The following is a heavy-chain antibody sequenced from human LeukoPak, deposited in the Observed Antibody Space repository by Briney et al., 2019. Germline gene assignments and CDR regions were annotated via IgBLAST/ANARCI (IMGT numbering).Heavy chain of an antibody. CDR3: ASLLTPYHGSGGGGMDV. CDR1: GFSSSTHW. V-gene: IGHV3-74*01. D-gene: IGHD3-10*01. J-gene: IGHJ6*02. CDR2: ISGDGSMT. Sequence: QPGGSLRLSCAPSGFSSSTHWMYWVRQAPGKELVWVSRISGDGSMTSYADSVKGRFTISRDNAKDTLFLQMTSLRVEDTAVYSCASLLTPYHGSGGGGMDVWGQGTTVTVSS.